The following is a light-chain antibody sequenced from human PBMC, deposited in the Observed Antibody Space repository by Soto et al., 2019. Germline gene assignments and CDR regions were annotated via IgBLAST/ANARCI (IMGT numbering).Light chain of an antibody. CDR2: GAS. CDR3: QQYNNWPRT. J-gene: IGKJ1*01. CDR1: QSVSSD. Sequence: EIVMTQSPATLSVSPGERATLSCRASQSVSSDLAWYQQKPGQAPRLLIQGASTRATGIPARFSGSGSGTEFTLTISSLQSEDFAVYSCQQYNNWPRTFGQGT. V-gene: IGKV3-15*01.